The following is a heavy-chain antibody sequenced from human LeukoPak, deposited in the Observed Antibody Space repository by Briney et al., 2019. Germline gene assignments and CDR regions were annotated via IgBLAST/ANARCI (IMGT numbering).Heavy chain of an antibody. CDR2: ISYSSSTI. CDR3: ARWVGSGSYYDY. V-gene: IGHV3-48*01. Sequence: GGSLRLSCAASGFTFSSYSMNRVRQAPGKGLEWVSHISYSSSTIYYADSVKGRFTISRDNAKNSLYLQMNSLRAEDTAVYYCARWVGSGSYYDYWGQGTLVTVTS. D-gene: IGHD3-10*01. CDR1: GFTFSSYS. J-gene: IGHJ4*02.